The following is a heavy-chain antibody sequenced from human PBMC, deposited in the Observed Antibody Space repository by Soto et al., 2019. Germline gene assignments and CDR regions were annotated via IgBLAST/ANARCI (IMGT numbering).Heavy chain of an antibody. V-gene: IGHV5-10-1*01. Sequence: GESLKISCKGSGYSFTSYWISWLRQMPGKGLEWMGRIDPSDSYTNYSPSFQGHVTISADKSISTAYLQWSSLKASDTAMYYCARHTPITMVRGVMYGMDVWGQGTTVTVSS. D-gene: IGHD3-10*01. CDR2: IDPSDSYT. CDR3: ARHTPITMVRGVMYGMDV. J-gene: IGHJ6*02. CDR1: GYSFTSYW.